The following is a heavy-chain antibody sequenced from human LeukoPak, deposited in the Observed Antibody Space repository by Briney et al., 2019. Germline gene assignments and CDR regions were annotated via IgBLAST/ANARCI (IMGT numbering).Heavy chain of an antibody. D-gene: IGHD3-10*01. CDR3: ARVGSGSYYNGVHFDY. CDR1: GFTFSSYS. Sequence: GGSLRLSCAASGFTFSSYSMNWVRQAPGKGLEWVSYISSSSSTIYYADSVKGRFTISRDNAKNSLYLQMNSLRAEDTAVYYCARVGSGSYYNGVHFDYWGQGTLVAVSS. V-gene: IGHV3-48*04. J-gene: IGHJ4*02. CDR2: ISSSSSTI.